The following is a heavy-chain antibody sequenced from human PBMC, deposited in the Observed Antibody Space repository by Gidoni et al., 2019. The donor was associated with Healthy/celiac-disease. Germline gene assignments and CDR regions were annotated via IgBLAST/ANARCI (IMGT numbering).Heavy chain of an antibody. CDR2: ISYDGSNK. Sequence: QVQLVESGGGVVQPGRSLRLSCSASGFTFSSYAMHCVRQAPGKGLEWVAVISYDGSNKYYADSVKGRFTISRDNSKNTLYLQMNSLRAEDTAVYYCARDGYYYDSSGYYDYYYYGMDVWGQGTTVTVSS. CDR3: ARDGYYYDSSGYYDYYYYGMDV. D-gene: IGHD3-22*01. V-gene: IGHV3-30-3*01. CDR1: GFTFSSYA. J-gene: IGHJ6*02.